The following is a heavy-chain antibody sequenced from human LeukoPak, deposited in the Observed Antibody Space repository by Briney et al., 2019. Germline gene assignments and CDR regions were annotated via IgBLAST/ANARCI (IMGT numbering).Heavy chain of an antibody. Sequence: ASVKASCKASGYTFTSYDINWVRQATGQGLEWMGWMNPNSGNTGYAQKFQGRVTMTRNTSISTAYMELSSLRSEDTAVYYCARGPRPDQWGILWEYYFDYWGQGTLVTVSS. V-gene: IGHV1-8*01. J-gene: IGHJ4*02. D-gene: IGHD2-21*01. CDR1: GYTFTSYD. CDR3: ARGPRPDQWGILWEYYFDY. CDR2: MNPNSGNT.